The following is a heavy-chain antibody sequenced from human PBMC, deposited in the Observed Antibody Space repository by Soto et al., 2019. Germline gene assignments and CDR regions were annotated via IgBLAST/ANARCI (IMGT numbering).Heavy chain of an antibody. CDR3: ARAVAPYLGTWFDP. V-gene: IGHV4-30-2*01. CDR2: ISRSGST. CDR1: GCTITSGTSYS. J-gene: IGHJ5*02. Sequence: QLQLQAGCSRLVQPSKLLSTTCTVGGCTITSGTSYSWSWIRQPPGRVLGWIGSISRSGSTSYTPSLKGRVTMSVDKSKNQFSLNLSSVTAADMAVYYCARAVAPYLGTWFDPWGQGTLVIVSS. D-gene: IGHD3-16*01.